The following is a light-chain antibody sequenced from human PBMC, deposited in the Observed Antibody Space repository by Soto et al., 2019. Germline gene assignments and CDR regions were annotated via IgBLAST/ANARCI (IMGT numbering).Light chain of an antibody. CDR1: QSVSSN. CDR2: GAS. CDR3: QQYNNWPRT. Sequence: ELVMTQSPATLSVSPGERATLSCRASQSVSSNLAWYQQKPGQAPRLLIYGASTRATGIPARFSVSGSGTEFTLTISSLQSEDFAVYYCQQYNNWPRTFGQGTKVDIK. J-gene: IGKJ1*01. V-gene: IGKV3-15*01.